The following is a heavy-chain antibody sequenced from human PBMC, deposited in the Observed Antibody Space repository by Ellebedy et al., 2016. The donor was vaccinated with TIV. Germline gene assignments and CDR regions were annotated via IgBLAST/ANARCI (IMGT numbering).Heavy chain of an antibody. D-gene: IGHD6-13*01. V-gene: IGHV1-69*06. J-gene: IGHJ5*02. CDR2: IIPIFGTA. Sequence: SVKVSXKASRGTFSSYAISWVRQAPGQGLEWMGGIIPIFGTANYAQKFQGRVTITADKSTSTAYMELSSLRSEDTAVYYCARGKVSSSWYIVTAMVTWGQGTLVTVSS. CDR1: RGTFSSYA. CDR3: ARGKVSSSWYIVTAMVT.